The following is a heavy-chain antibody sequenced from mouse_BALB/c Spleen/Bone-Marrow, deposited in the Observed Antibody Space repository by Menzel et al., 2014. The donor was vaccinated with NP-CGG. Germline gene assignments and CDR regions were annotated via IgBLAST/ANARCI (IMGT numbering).Heavy chain of an antibody. CDR3: DYYGSSYFDY. Sequence: VQLQQSGPELVKPGASVKMSCKASGYTFTDYVISWVKQRTGQGLEWIGEIYPGSGSTYYNEKFKGKATLTADKSSNTAYMQLSSLTSEDSVVYFCDYYGSSYFDYWGQGTTLTVSS. V-gene: IGHV1-77*01. CDR1: GYTFTDYV. D-gene: IGHD1-1*01. J-gene: IGHJ2*01. CDR2: IYPGSGST.